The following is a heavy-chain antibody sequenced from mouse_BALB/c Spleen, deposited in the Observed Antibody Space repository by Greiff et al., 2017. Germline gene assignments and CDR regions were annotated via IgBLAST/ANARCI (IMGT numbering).Heavy chain of an antibody. CDR2: ISSGSSTI. D-gene: IGHD2-1*01. J-gene: IGHJ4*01. Sequence: EVHLVESGGGLVQPGGSRKLSCAASGFTFSSFGMHWVRQAPEKGLEWVAYISSGSSTIYYADTVKGRFTISRDNPKNTLFLQMTSLRSEDTAMYYCARFPYGNYGDYAMDYWGQGTSVTVSS. CDR3: ARFPYGNYGDYAMDY. CDR1: GFTFSSFG. V-gene: IGHV5-17*02.